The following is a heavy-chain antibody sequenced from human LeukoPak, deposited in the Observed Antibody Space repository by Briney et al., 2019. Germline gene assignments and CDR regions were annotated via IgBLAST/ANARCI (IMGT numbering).Heavy chain of an antibody. J-gene: IGHJ4*02. V-gene: IGHV3-33*01. D-gene: IGHD2-21*02. CDR2: IWYDGSNK. Sequence: GGSLRLSCAASGFTFRNYGMNWVRQALGKGLERVAVIWYDGSNKYYADSVKGRFTISRDNSKNTLYLQMNSLSAEDTAVYYCTTVRSCSGGDCYYLDYWGQGTLVTVSS. CDR3: TTVRSCSGGDCYYLDY. CDR1: GFTFRNYG.